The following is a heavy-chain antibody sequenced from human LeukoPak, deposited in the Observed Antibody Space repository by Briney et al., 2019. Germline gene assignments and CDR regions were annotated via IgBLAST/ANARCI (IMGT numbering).Heavy chain of an antibody. Sequence: ASVKVSCKASGYTFTSYYMHWVRQAPGQGLEWMGIINPSGGSTSYAQKFQGRVTMTRDTSTSTVYMELSSLRSEDTAVYYCARDPARGELRDNWFDPWGQGTLVTVSS. CDR2: INPSGGST. CDR3: ARDPARGELRDNWFDP. J-gene: IGHJ5*02. D-gene: IGHD1-26*01. CDR1: GYTFTSYY. V-gene: IGHV1-46*01.